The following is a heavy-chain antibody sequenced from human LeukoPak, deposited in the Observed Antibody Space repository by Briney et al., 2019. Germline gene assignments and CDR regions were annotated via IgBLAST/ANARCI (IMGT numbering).Heavy chain of an antibody. J-gene: IGHJ6*02. CDR1: GYTFTSYY. D-gene: IGHD1-26*01. CDR2: INPSGGST. Sequence: ASVTVSCKASGYTFTSYYMHWVRQAPGQGLEWMGKINPSGGSTSYAQKFQGRVTMTRDTSTSTVYMELSSLRSEDTAVYYCASPIVGATSPYYYYGMDVWGQGTTVTVSS. CDR3: ASPIVGATSPYYYYGMDV. V-gene: IGHV1-46*01.